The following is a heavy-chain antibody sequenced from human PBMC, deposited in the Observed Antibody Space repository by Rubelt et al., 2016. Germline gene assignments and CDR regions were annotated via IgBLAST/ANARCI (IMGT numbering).Heavy chain of an antibody. V-gene: IGHV1-3*01. CDR2: INAGNGNT. CDR3: ARARGSSWYFQH. D-gene: IGHD6-13*01. Sequence: LEWMGWINAGNGNTKYSQKFQGRVTITRDTSASTAYMELSSLRSEDTAGYYCARARGSSWYFQHWGQGTLVTVSS. J-gene: IGHJ1*01.